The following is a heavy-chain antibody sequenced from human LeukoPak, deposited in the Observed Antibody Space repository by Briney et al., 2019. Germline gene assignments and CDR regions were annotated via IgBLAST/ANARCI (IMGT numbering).Heavy chain of an antibody. CDR2: IYYSGST. V-gene: IGHV4-59*01. D-gene: IGHD5-18*01. J-gene: IGHJ4*02. CDR1: GGSISYYY. CDR3: ASHPGDTAMVIFYY. Sequence: PSETLSLTCTVSGGSISYYYWSWIRQSPGKGLEWIGYIYYSGSTNYNPSLKSRVTISVDTSKNQFSLKLSSVTAADTAVYYCASHPGDTAMVIFYYLGQGTLVTVSS.